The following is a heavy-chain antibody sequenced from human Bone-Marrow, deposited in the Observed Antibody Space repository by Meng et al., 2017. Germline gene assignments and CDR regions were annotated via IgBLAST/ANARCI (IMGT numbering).Heavy chain of an antibody. CDR3: ARGSGYYSTWYFEY. CDR2: INPSGGST. J-gene: IGHJ4*02. D-gene: IGHD3-22*01. CDR1: GYTFTSSY. Sequence: AQLVQSGAEVKKPGASGKVSFKASGYTFTSSYMHWVRQAPGQGGEGMGIINPSGGSTSYEQKFQGRVTMTRETSTSKVHMELSSLSFEDTAVYYCARGSGYYSTWYFEYWGQGTLVTVSS. V-gene: IGHV1-46*01.